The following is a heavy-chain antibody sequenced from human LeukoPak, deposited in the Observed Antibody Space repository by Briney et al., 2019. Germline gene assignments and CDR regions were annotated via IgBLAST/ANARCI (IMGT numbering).Heavy chain of an antibody. V-gene: IGHV4-61*02. D-gene: IGHD4-17*01. CDR3: ARGRDGDYVSGYYYYYYMDV. CDR2: IYTSGST. Sequence: SETLSLTCTVSGGSISSSSYYWSWIRQPAGKGLEWIGRIYTSGSTNYNPSLKSRVTISVDTSKNQFSLKLSSVTAADTAVYYCARGRDGDYVSGYYYYYYMDVWGKGTTVTISS. CDR1: GGSISSSSYY. J-gene: IGHJ6*03.